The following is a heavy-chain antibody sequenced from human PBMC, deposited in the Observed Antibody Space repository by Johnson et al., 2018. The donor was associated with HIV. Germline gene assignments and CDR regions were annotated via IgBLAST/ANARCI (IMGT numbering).Heavy chain of an antibody. CDR1: GLTFSNYG. CDR2: IRYDGSNK. CDR3: AKDQWMFDI. Sequence: QVQLVESGGGVVQPGGSLRLSCEASGLTFSNYGFHWVRQAPGKGLDWVAFIRYDGSNKYYADSVKGRFTISRDNSKNTLYLQMNSLRAEDTALYYCAKDQWMFDIWGQGTMVTVSS. V-gene: IGHV3-30*02. J-gene: IGHJ3*02. D-gene: IGHD3-10*02.